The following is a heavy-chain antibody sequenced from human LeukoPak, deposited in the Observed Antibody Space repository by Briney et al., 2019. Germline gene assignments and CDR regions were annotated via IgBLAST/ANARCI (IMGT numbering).Heavy chain of an antibody. Sequence: ASVKVSCKASGYTFTNYGINWVRQAPGQGLEWMGWISAYNGNTNYAQKVQGRVTMTTDTSTTTAYMELRSLRSDDTAMYYCARFYYDSSVGAFDIWGQGTMVTVSS. D-gene: IGHD3-22*01. CDR2: ISAYNGNT. V-gene: IGHV1-18*01. CDR1: GYTFTNYG. J-gene: IGHJ3*02. CDR3: ARFYYDSSVGAFDI.